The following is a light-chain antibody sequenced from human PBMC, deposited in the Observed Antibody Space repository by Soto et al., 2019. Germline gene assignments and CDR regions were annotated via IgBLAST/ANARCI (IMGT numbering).Light chain of an antibody. CDR2: ETS. CDR1: QDISRF. J-gene: IGKJ2*01. V-gene: IGKV1-17*03. CDR3: LQHNAYPYT. Sequence: DVQMTQSPSAMSASVGDRVTIACRASQDISRFVAWFQHKPGRAPERLIYETSNLQPGVPSRFSGSGSGTEFTLVISDLQPEDFATYYCLQHNAYPYTFGQGTKLEIK.